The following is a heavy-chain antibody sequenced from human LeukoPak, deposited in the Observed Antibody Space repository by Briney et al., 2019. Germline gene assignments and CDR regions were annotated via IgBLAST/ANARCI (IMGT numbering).Heavy chain of an antibody. CDR3: AKDRGSYSTTADS. CDR1: GFTFSDYG. CDR2: IWYDGTNK. D-gene: IGHD1-26*01. J-gene: IGHJ5*01. Sequence: GRSLRLSCAASGFTFSDYGIHWVRQAPGMGLEWVAVIWYDGTNKYYGDSVKGRFTISRDNSKNTLYLQMNSLRAEDTAVYYCAKDRGSYSTTADSWGQGTLVTVSS. V-gene: IGHV3-33*06.